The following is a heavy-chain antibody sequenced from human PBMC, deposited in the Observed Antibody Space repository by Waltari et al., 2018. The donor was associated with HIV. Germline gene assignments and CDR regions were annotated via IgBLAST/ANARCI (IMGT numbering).Heavy chain of an antibody. J-gene: IGHJ3*02. V-gene: IGHV5-51*01. CDR3: ARRKGDYRTAFDI. D-gene: IGHD4-17*01. Sequence: EAKLAQSGAEVQEHGESLKISCKSLGNNFAGYWVGWVRQMPGKGLEWMGVIYPGDSDAGYSPSFQGRVIMSTDSSISTVYLQWSSLRASDTAMYYCARRKGDYRTAFDIWGQGTMVTASS. CDR2: IYPGDSDA. CDR1: GNNFAGYW.